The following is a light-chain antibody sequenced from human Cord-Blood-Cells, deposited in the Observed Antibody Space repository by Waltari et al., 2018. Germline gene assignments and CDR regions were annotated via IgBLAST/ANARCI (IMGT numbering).Light chain of an antibody. CDR1: QSVSSSY. CDR3: QQYGSSHRS. Sequence: EIVFTQSPGTLSLSPGERATLSCRASQSVSSSYLAWYQQKPGQAPRLLIYGASSRATGIPDRFSGSGSGTDFTLTISRLEPEDFAVYYCQQYGSSHRSFGQGTKLEIK. CDR2: GAS. V-gene: IGKV3-20*01. J-gene: IGKJ2*03.